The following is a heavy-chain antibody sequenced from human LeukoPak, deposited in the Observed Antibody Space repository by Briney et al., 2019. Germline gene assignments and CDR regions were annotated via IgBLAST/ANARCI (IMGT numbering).Heavy chain of an antibody. CDR1: GDSVSSNSAA. CDR3: ARGKLEPNAFYYYYMDV. V-gene: IGHV6-1*01. CDR2: TYYRSKWYN. J-gene: IGHJ6*03. Sequence: SQTLSLTCAISGDSVSSNSAAWNWIRQSPSRGLEWLGRTYYRSKWYNDYAVSVKSRITINPDTSKNQFSLQLNSVTPEDTAVYHCARGKLEPNAFYYYYMDVWGKGTTVTVSS. D-gene: IGHD1-1*01.